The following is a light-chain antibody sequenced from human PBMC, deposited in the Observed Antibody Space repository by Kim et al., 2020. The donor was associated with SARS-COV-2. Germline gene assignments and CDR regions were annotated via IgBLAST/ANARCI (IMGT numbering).Light chain of an antibody. CDR1: QGIRND. V-gene: IGKV1-6*01. Sequence: AIQMTQSPSSLSASVGDRVTITCRASQGIRNDLGWFQQKPGKAPKLLIYDTSSLQSGVPSRFSGSGFGTDFTLTISSLQPEDFATYYCLQDYNCPMTFGQGTKVDIK. CDR2: DTS. CDR3: LQDYNCPMT. J-gene: IGKJ1*01.